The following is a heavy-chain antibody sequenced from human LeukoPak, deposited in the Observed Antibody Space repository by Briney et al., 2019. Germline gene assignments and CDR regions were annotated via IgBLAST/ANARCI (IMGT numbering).Heavy chain of an antibody. Sequence: GGSLRLSCAASGFTFSSYAMHWVRQAPGKGLEWVAVISYDGNNEYYADSVKGQFTISRDNSWNTLYLQMNSLRTDDTAVYYCAKEEAASWGQGTLVTVSS. CDR3: AKEEAAS. J-gene: IGHJ5*02. D-gene: IGHD6-25*01. CDR1: GFTFSSYA. V-gene: IGHV3-30-3*01. CDR2: ISYDGNNE.